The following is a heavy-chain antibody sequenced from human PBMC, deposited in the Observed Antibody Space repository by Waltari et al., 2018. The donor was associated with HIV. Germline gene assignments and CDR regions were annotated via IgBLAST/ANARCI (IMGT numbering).Heavy chain of an antibody. CDR1: GFSFSIYA. Sequence: QVQLVESGGGVVQPGRSLRLSCVASGFSFSIYAMHWVRQAPGKGLEWVAVIWSESTNKYYVDSVKGRFTVSRDNSENKVYLQMNSLRADDTAVYYCARGRGRAFDIWGQGTMVIVSS. D-gene: IGHD3-10*01. J-gene: IGHJ3*02. CDR3: ARGRGRAFDI. V-gene: IGHV3-33*04. CDR2: IWSESTNK.